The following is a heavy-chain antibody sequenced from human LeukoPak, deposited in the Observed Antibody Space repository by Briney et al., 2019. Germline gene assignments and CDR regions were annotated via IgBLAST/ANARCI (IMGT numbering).Heavy chain of an antibody. D-gene: IGHD1-26*01. CDR3: ARGRGYGGNYLRAFDI. V-gene: IGHV4-59*08. Sequence: KPGGSLRLSCSASGFTFSSYAMSWIRQPPGKGLEWIGYNSGSTNYNPSLKSRVTISVEKSKNQLSLKLSSVTAADTAMYFCARGRGYGGNYLRAFDIWGQGTMVTVSS. CDR2: NSGST. CDR1: GFTFSSYA. J-gene: IGHJ3*02.